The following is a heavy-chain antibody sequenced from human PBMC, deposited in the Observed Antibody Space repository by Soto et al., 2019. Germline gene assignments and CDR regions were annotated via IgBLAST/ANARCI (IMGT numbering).Heavy chain of an antibody. CDR3: ARGGSQDIVVVPAAFLLFDY. V-gene: IGHV4-34*01. Sequence: SETLSLTCAVYGGSFSGYYWSWIRQPPGKGLEWIGEINHSGSTNYNPSLKSRVTISVDTSKNQFSLKLSSVTAADTAVYYCARGGSQDIVVVPAAFLLFDYWGQGTPVTVSS. CDR2: INHSGST. CDR1: GGSFSGYY. J-gene: IGHJ4*02. D-gene: IGHD2-2*01.